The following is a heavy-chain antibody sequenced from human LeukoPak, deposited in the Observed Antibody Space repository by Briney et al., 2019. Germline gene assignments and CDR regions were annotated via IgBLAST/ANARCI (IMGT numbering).Heavy chain of an antibody. D-gene: IGHD2-2*01. V-gene: IGHV3-23*01. CDR3: AKDRPLRLGYCSSTSCYFRGFFDY. CDR1: GFTFSSYA. Sequence: QSGGSLRLSCAASGFTFSSYAMSWVRQAPGKGLEWVSAISGSGGSTYYADSVKGRFTISRDNSKNTLYLQMNSLRAEDTAVYYCAKDRPLRLGYCSSTSCYFRGFFDYWGQGTLVTVSS. J-gene: IGHJ4*02. CDR2: ISGSGGST.